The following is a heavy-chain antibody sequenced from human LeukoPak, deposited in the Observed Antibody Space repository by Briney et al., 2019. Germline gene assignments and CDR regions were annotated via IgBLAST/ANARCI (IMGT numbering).Heavy chain of an antibody. V-gene: IGHV3-30-3*01. CDR3: ARDSTYYYESGSSGPHYFDN. CDR1: GFNFGNYA. J-gene: IGHJ4*02. D-gene: IGHD3-10*01. CDR2: PSGGFYE. Sequence: GGSLRLSCAASGFNFGNYAMHWVRQAPGKGLEWVSLPSGGFYEYYADSVKGRFTISRDDSGNTLYLQLNSLRPEDTAVYYCARDSTYYYESGSSGPHYFDNWGQGTLVTVSS.